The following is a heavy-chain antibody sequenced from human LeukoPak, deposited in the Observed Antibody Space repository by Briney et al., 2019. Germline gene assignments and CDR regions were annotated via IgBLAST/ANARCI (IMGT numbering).Heavy chain of an antibody. CDR1: GGSISSYY. V-gene: IGHV4-59*01. D-gene: IGHD2-15*01. J-gene: IGHJ4*02. CDR3: ARVLCSGGSCYSFDY. Sequence: SETLSLTCTVSGGSISSYYWSWTRQPPGKGLEWIGYIYYSGSTNYNPSLKSRVTISVDTSKNQFSLKLSSVTAADTAVYYCARVLCSGGSCYSFDYWGQGTLVTVSS. CDR2: IYYSGST.